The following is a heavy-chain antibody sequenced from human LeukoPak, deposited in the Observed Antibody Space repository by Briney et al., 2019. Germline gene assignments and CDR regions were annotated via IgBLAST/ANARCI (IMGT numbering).Heavy chain of an antibody. CDR3: ARSTRRGRPPPHNWFDP. V-gene: IGHV1-18*01. J-gene: IGHJ5*02. CDR2: ISAYNGNT. CDR1: GYTFTSYG. Sequence: ASVKVSCKASGYTFTSYGISWVRQAPGQGLEWMGWISAYNGNTNYAQKLQGRVTMTTDTSTSTAYMELSSLRSEDTAVYYCARSTRRGRPPPHNWFDPWGQGTLVTVSS. D-gene: IGHD3-16*01.